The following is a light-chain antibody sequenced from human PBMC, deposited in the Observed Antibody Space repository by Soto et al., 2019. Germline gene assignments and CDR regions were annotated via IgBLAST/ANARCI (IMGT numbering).Light chain of an antibody. CDR2: GTS. V-gene: IGKV3-20*01. CDR3: QQYGTSPIT. Sequence: EIVMTQSPATLSVSPGGRATLSCRASQSVSSFLLAWYRQKPGQAPRLLIYGTSSRATGIPDRFSGSGSGTDFTLTISRLEPEDFAVYYCQQYGTSPITFGQGTRLENK. CDR1: QSVSSFL. J-gene: IGKJ5*01.